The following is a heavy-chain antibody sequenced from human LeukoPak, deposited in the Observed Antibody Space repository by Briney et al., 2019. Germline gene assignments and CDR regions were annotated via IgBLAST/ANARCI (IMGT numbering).Heavy chain of an antibody. J-gene: IGHJ6*03. CDR3: ARGMSGPIYYYYMDV. Sequence: ASVKVSCKASGYTFTSYGISWVRQAPGKGLEWMGWISAYNGNTNYAQKLQGRVTMTTDTSTSTAYMELRSLRSDDTAVYYCARGMSGPIYYYYMDVWGKGTTVTVS. CDR1: GYTFTSYG. CDR2: ISAYNGNT. D-gene: IGHD3-16*01. V-gene: IGHV1-18*01.